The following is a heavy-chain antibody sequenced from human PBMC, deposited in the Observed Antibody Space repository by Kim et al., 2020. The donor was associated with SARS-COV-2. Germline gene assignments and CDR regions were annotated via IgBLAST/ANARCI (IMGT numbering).Heavy chain of an antibody. J-gene: IGHJ4*02. V-gene: IGHV3-30*18. CDR3: AKVLAAAGSYYFDY. Sequence: GGSLRLSCAASGFTFSSYGMHWVRQAPGKGLEWVAVISYDGSNKYYADSVKGRFTISRDNSKNTLYLQMNSLRAEDTAVYYCAKVLAAAGSYYFDYWGQGTLVTVSS. CDR1: GFTFSSYG. D-gene: IGHD6-13*01. CDR2: ISYDGSNK.